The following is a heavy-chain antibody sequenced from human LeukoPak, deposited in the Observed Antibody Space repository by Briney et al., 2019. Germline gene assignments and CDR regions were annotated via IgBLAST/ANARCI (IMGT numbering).Heavy chain of an antibody. CDR1: GCTFTSYV. Sequence: ASVKVSCKASGCTFTSYVISWVRQAPGQGLEWMGWISAYNGNTNYAQKLQGRVTMTTDTSTSTAYMELRSLRSDDTAVYYCAREKNDFWSGYSDYWGQGTLVTVSS. V-gene: IGHV1-18*01. CDR3: AREKNDFWSGYSDY. D-gene: IGHD3-3*01. CDR2: ISAYNGNT. J-gene: IGHJ4*02.